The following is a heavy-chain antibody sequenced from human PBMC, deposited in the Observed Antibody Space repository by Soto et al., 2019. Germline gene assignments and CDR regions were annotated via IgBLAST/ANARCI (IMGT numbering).Heavy chain of an antibody. J-gene: IGHJ4*02. V-gene: IGHV3-23*01. CDR1: GFTFSSYA. CDR2: ISGSGGST. CDR3: ARRSSGSYYDY. Sequence: EVQLLESGGGLVQPGGSLRLSCAASGFTFSSYAMRWVRQAPVKGLEWVSAISGSGGSTYYADSVKGRFTISRDNSKNTLYLQMNSLRAEDTAVYYCARRSSGSYYDYWGQGTLVNVSS. D-gene: IGHD1-26*01.